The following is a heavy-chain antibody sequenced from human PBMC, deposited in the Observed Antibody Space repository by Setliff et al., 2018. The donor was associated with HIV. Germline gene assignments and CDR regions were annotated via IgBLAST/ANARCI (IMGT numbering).Heavy chain of an antibody. CDR1: GLTLSIYS. CDR3: ARVANVLAHPLYYYYMDV. J-gene: IGHJ6*03. Sequence: GGSLRLSCAASGLTLSIYSMKWVRQAPGKGLEWVSYISSSSRTRYYGDSVKGRFTVSRDNAKNSLYLQMNSLRAEDTAVYYCARVANVLAHPLYYYYMDVWGKGTTVTVSS. CDR2: ISSSSRTR. D-gene: IGHD2-8*01. V-gene: IGHV3-48*01.